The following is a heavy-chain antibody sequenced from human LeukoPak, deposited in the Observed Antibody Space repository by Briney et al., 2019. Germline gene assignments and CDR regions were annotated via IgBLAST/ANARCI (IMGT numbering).Heavy chain of an antibody. D-gene: IGHD1-26*01. CDR1: GGSFSGYY. J-gene: IGHJ2*01. CDR3: TNLREEYFDI. Sequence: SETLSLSCGVYGGSFSGYYLTWIRQPPGKGLEWIGEIHPSGSPNYNPSLKSRVTISIDTSKNQFSLKLSSVTAADTAVYYCTNLREEYFDIWGRGTLVTVSS. CDR2: IHPSGSP. V-gene: IGHV4-34*01.